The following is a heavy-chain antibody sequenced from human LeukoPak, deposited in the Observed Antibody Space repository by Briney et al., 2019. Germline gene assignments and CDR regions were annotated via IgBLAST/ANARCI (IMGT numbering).Heavy chain of an antibody. CDR3: AKVRVAAVETSEFDL. CDR2: INRGGRT. V-gene: IGHV3-23*01. J-gene: IGHJ3*01. Sequence: GGSLRLSCAGSGFIFNNYAMSWVRQAPGEGLQWVSAINRGGRTYYADSVMGRFIISRDSSKNTLYLQMNSLRAEDTALYYCAKVRVAAVETSEFDLWSQGTMVTVSS. CDR1: GFIFNNYA. D-gene: IGHD2-15*01.